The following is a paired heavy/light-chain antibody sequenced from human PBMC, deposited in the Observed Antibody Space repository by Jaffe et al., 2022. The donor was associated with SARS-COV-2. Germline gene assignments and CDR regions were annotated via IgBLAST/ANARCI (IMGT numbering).Heavy chain of an antibody. CDR2: ISSGSSSK. V-gene: IGHV3-21*01. CDR1: GFTVTGYT. CDR3: STRTPGMAFDI. J-gene: IGHJ3*02. Sequence: EVQLVESGGGLVKPGGSLRLSCAASGFTVTGYTMNWVRQAPGKGLEWVSSISSGSSSKYFADSVRGRFTISRDNAKNSLYLQMNSLRADDTAVYYCSTRTPGMAFDIWGQGTMVTVSS. D-gene: IGHD1-20*01.
Light chain of an antibody. V-gene: IGKV1-27*01. CDR3: QKYDTPPFT. J-gene: IGKJ3*01. CDR1: QGIGNY. Sequence: DIQMTQSPSSLSASVEDRVTITCRASQGIGNYLAWYQQKPGKVPNLLIYAASTLQSGVPSRFSGSGSGTDFTLTISSLQPEDVATYYCQKYDTPPFTFGPGTKVDIK. CDR2: AAS.